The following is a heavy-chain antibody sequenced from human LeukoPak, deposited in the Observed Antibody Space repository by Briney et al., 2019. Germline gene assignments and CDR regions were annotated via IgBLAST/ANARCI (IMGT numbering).Heavy chain of an antibody. D-gene: IGHD2-8*01. CDR1: GFTFSNYG. Sequence: PGWSLRLSCAASGFTFSNYGMHWVRQAPGKGLEGVAVISYDGSKKYYADSVTGRFTISRDNSKNTLHLQMSSLRAEDTAVYYCAKVGASEWSIVLGPIKYWGQGPLVSVSS. CDR2: ISYDGSKK. V-gene: IGHV3-30*18. J-gene: IGHJ4*02. CDR3: AKVGASEWSIVLGPIKY.